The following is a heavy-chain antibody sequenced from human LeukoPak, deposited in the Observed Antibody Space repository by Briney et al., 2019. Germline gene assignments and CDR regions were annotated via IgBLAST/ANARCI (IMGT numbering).Heavy chain of an antibody. J-gene: IGHJ4*02. CDR1: GGSISSYY. V-gene: IGHV4-59*01. CDR2: IYYSGST. Sequence: SETLSLTCTVSGGSISSYYWSWIRQPPGKGLEWIGYIYYSGSTNYNPSLKSRVTISVDTSKNQFSLKLSSVTAADTAVYYCARVQIGYSYGLFDYWGQGTLVTVSS. D-gene: IGHD5-18*01. CDR3: ARVQIGYSYGLFDY.